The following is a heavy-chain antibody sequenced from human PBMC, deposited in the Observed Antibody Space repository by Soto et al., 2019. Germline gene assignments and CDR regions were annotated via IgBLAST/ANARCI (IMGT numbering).Heavy chain of an antibody. J-gene: IGHJ6*02. D-gene: IGHD2-15*01. CDR1: GGSFSGYY. Sequence: PSETLSLTCAVYGGSFSGYYWSWIRQPPGKGLEWIGEINHSGSTNYNPSLKSRVTISVDTSKNQFSLKLSSVTAADTAVYYCAVAIXDIVMQLLKNYYYGMDVWGQGTTVTVSS. CDR3: AVAIXDIVMQLLKNYYYGMDV. CDR2: INHSGST. V-gene: IGHV4-34*01.